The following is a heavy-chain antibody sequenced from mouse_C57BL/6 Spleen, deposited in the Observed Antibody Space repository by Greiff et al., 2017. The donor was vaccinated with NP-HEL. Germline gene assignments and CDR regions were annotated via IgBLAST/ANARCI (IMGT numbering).Heavy chain of an antibody. CDR3: ARGLPTVVAHFDY. V-gene: IGHV1-26*01. CDR2: INPNNGGT. Sequence: EVQLQQSGPELVKPGASVKISCTASGYTFTDYYMNWVKQSHGKSLEWIGDINPNNGGTSYNQKFKGKATLTVDKSSSTAYMELRSLTSEDSAVYYCARGLPTVVAHFDYWGQGTTLTVSS. D-gene: IGHD1-1*01. J-gene: IGHJ2*01. CDR1: GYTFTDYY.